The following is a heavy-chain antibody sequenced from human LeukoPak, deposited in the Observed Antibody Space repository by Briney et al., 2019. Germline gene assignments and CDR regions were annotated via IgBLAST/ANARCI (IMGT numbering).Heavy chain of an antibody. V-gene: IGHV4-59*08. CDR3: ARRGVIAAAGYYFDY. D-gene: IGHD6-13*01. Sequence: PSETLSLTCTVSGGSISSYYWSWIRQPPGKGLEWIGYIYYSGSTNYNPSLKSRVTISADTSKNQFSLKLSSVTAADTAVYYCARRGVIAAAGYYFDYWGQGTLVTVSS. J-gene: IGHJ4*02. CDR2: IYYSGST. CDR1: GGSISSYY.